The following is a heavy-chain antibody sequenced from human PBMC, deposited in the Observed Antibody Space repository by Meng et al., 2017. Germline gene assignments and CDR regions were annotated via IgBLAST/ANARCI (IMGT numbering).Heavy chain of an antibody. J-gene: IGHJ2*01. V-gene: IGHV3-33*01. Sequence: QVKGVESGGGVVQPVRSLRLACEASGFTFSIYGMHWVRQAPGKGLEWVAVIWYDGSNKYYADSVKGRFTISRDNSKNTLYLQMNSLRAEDTAVYYCARGLSTTYWYFDLWGRGTLVTVSS. CDR1: GFTFSIYG. CDR3: ARGLSTTYWYFDL. D-gene: IGHD2/OR15-2a*01. CDR2: IWYDGSNK.